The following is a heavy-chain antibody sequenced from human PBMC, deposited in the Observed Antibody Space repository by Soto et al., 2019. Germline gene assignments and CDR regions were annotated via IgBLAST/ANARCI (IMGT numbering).Heavy chain of an antibody. J-gene: IGHJ6*02. V-gene: IGHV1-2*02. D-gene: IGHD2-2*01. CDR3: ASPKNYQLRNYYYYYGMDV. CDR2: INPNSGGT. Sequence: ASVKVSCKASGYTFTGYYMHWVRQAPGQGLEWMGWINPNSGGTNYAQKFQGRVTMTRDTSISTAYMELSRLRSDDTAVYYCASPKNYQLRNYYYYYGMDVWGQGTTVSVSS. CDR1: GYTFTGYY.